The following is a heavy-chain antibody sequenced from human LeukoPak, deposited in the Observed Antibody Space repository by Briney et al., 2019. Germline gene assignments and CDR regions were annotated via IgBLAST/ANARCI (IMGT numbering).Heavy chain of an antibody. J-gene: IGHJ5*02. Sequence: PGGSLRLSCAASGFTFDDYGMSWVRQAPGKGLEWVSGINWNGGSTGYADSVKGRFTISRDNAKNSLYLQMNSLRAEDTALYYCARVRSDSSSWFPFDPWGQGTLVTVSS. D-gene: IGHD6-13*01. CDR3: ARVRSDSSSWFPFDP. CDR2: INWNGGST. V-gene: IGHV3-20*04. CDR1: GFTFDDYG.